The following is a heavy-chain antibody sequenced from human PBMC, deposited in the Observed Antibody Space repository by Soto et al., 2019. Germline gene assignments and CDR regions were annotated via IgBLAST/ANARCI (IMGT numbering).Heavy chain of an antibody. CDR1: GGTLNSSP. V-gene: IGHV1-69*01. Sequence: QVQLVQSGAEVQTPGSSVRVSCKASGGTLNSSPISWVRQAPGQGLEWMGGSIPVFGTTDYAQKFQGRVTITADQSTGTAYLDLFSLRSEDTAIYYCSISNSYGRGDFWGQGTLVTVSS. CDR2: SIPVFGTT. J-gene: IGHJ4*02. CDR3: SISNSYGRGDF. D-gene: IGHD4-17*01.